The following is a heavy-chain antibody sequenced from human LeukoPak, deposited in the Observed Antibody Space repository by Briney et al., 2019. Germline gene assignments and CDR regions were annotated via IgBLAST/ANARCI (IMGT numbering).Heavy chain of an antibody. CDR2: IDPSGGST. V-gene: IGHV1-46*01. CDR3: ARDLKRGYSSGRYSWGTGSSNDY. CDR1: GYTFISYS. D-gene: IGHD6-19*01. J-gene: IGHJ4*02. Sequence: ASVKVSCKASGYTFISYSMHWVRQAPGQGLEWMGIIDPSGGSTNYAQKLQGRVTMTTDTSTSTAYMELRSLRSDDTAVYYCARDLKRGYSSGRYSWGTGSSNDYWGQGTLVTVSS.